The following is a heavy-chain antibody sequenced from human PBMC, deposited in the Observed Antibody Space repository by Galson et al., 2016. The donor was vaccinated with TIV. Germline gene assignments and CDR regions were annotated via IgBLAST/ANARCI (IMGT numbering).Heavy chain of an antibody. CDR1: GVTFSSFA. CDR3: ARSGDYGDY. D-gene: IGHD4-17*01. Sequence: SVKVSCKASGVTFSSFAVTWVRQAPGQGLEWMGRIIPIFRTTKYAQKFQGRVTITADESTQSTSTTYMELSSLRSEDTAVYYCARSGDYGDYWGQGTLVTASS. J-gene: IGHJ4*02. CDR2: IIPIFRTT. V-gene: IGHV1-69*13.